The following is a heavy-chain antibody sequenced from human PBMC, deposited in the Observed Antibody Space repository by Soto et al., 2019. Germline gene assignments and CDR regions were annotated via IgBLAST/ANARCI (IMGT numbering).Heavy chain of an antibody. V-gene: IGHV4-31*11. CDR3: TLNHCAGGGCYDRDY. CDR2: ISSGGSP. D-gene: IGHD2-15*01. CDR1: DESVTSPGNY. J-gene: IGHJ1*01. Sequence: PSETLSLTCDVSDESVTSPGNYWNWIRQRPDTGLEWIGYISSGGSPFYNPSPKSRVSISLDTSKNVISLTLRSVTAADTAVYYCTLNHCAGGGCYDRDYWGRGTRVTVS.